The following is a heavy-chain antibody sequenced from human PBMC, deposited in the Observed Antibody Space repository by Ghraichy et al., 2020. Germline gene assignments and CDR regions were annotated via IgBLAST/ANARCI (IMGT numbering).Heavy chain of an antibody. J-gene: IGHJ6*03. CDR2: IYYSGST. Sequence: GSLSLTCTVSGGSISSYYWSWIRQPPGKGLEWIGYIYYSGSTNYNPSLKSRVTISVDTSKNQFSLKLSSVTAADTAVYYCARDFRPYGSGDYFYYYMDVWGKGTTVTVSS. CDR3: ARDFRPYGSGDYFYYYMDV. V-gene: IGHV4-59*01. D-gene: IGHD3-10*01. CDR1: GGSISSYY.